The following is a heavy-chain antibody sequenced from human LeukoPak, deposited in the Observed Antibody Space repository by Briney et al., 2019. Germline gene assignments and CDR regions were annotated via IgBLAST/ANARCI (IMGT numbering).Heavy chain of an antibody. V-gene: IGHV4-59*01. CDR1: GGSISSYY. J-gene: IGHJ5*02. D-gene: IGHD6-19*01. Sequence: SSETLSLTCTVSGGSISSYYWSWIRQPPGKGLEWIGYIYYSGSTNYNPSLKSRVTISVDTSKNQFSLKLSSVTAADTAFYYCARELSISVPGRSGPGRSSFDPWGQGTLVTVSS. CDR2: IYYSGST. CDR3: ARELSISVPGRSGPGRSSFDP.